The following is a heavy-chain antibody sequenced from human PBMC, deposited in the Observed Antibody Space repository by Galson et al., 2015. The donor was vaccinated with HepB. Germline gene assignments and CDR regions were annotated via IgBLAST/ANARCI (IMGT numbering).Heavy chain of an antibody. CDR2: ISTYNGNT. CDR1: GYTFSSYG. D-gene: IGHD1-26*01. J-gene: IGHJ5*02. CDR3: ARGDRGSYSWFDP. Sequence: SVKVSCKASGYTFSSYGISWVRQAPGQGLEWMGWISTYNGNTNYAQKFQGRVTVTTDTSTSTVYMELRSLRSDDTAVYYCARGDRGSYSWFDPWGQGSLVTVSS. V-gene: IGHV1-18*01.